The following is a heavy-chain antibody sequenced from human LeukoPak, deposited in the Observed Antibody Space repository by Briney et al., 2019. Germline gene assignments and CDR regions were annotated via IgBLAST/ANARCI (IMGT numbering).Heavy chain of an antibody. J-gene: IGHJ5*02. CDR1: GYTFTSYA. V-gene: IGHV1-3*01. Sequence: ASVKVSCKACGYTFTSYAMHWVRQPPGQRLEWMGWINAGNGNTKYSQKFQGRVTITRDPSASTAYMELSSLRSEDTAVYYCARDTAYYYDSSGYPNWFDPWGQGTLVTVSS. CDR3: ARDTAYYYDSSGYPNWFDP. CDR2: INAGNGNT. D-gene: IGHD3-22*01.